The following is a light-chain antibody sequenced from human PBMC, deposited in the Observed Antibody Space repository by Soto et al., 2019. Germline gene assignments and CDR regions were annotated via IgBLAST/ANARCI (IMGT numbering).Light chain of an antibody. CDR3: QQYHNYWT. J-gene: IGKJ1*01. V-gene: IGKV1-5*03. CDR2: KAS. CDR1: QSISYW. Sequence: DIQMTQSPSTLSASVGDRVTITCRASQSISYWLAWYQQKPGKAPNLLIYKASSLESGVPSRFSGSGSGTEFTLTISSLQPDDFATYYCQQYHNYWTFGQGTKVEIK.